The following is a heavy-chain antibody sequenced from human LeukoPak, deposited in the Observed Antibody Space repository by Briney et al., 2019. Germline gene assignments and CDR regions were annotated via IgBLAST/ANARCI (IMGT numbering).Heavy chain of an antibody. V-gene: IGHV4-34*01. CDR2: INHSGST. Sequence: SETLSLTCAVYGGSFSGYYWSWIRQPPGKGLEWIGEINHSGSTNYNPSLKSRVTISVDTSKNQFSLKLSSVTAADTAVYYCASSRGTMVRGVLSYYYYYYGMDVWGQGTTVTVS. CDR1: GGSFSGYY. D-gene: IGHD3-10*01. CDR3: ASSRGTMVRGVLSYYYYYYGMDV. J-gene: IGHJ6*02.